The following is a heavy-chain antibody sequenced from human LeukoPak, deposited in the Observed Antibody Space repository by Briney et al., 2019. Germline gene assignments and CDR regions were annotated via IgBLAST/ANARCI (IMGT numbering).Heavy chain of an antibody. Sequence: SETLSLTCAVYGGSSSGYYWSWIRQPPGKGLEWIGEINHSGSTNYNPSLKSRVTISVDTSKNQFSLKLSSVTAADTAVYYCARGGLGAITMVRGVPSRWFDPWGQGTLVTVSS. CDR1: GGSSSGYY. D-gene: IGHD3-10*01. CDR3: ARGGLGAITMVRGVPSRWFDP. V-gene: IGHV4-34*01. CDR2: INHSGST. J-gene: IGHJ5*02.